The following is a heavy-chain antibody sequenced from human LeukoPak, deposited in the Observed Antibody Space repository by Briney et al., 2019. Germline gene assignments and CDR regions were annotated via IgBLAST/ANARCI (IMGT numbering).Heavy chain of an antibody. V-gene: IGHV4-59*08. J-gene: IGHJ2*01. CDR2: IYYSGST. CDR1: GGSISSYY. CDR3: ARRDLFYWYFDL. D-gene: IGHD2-21*01. Sequence: SETLSLTCTVSGGSISSYYWSWIRQPPGKGLEWIGYIYYSGSTNYNPSLKSRVTISVDTSKNQCSLKLSSVTAADAAVYYCARRDLFYWYFDLWGRGTLVTVSS.